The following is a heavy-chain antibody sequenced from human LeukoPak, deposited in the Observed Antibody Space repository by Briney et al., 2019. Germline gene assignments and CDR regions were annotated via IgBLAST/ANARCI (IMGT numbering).Heavy chain of an antibody. J-gene: IGHJ5*02. CDR1: GYTFTSYG. V-gene: IGHV1-18*01. CDR3: ARGPDWFDP. CDR2: TSAYNGNT. Sequence: GASVKVSCKASGYTFTSYGISWVRQAPGQGLEWMGWTSAYNGNTNYAQKFQGRVTMTRNTSISTAYMELSSLRSEDTAVYYCARGPDWFDPWGQGTLVTVSS.